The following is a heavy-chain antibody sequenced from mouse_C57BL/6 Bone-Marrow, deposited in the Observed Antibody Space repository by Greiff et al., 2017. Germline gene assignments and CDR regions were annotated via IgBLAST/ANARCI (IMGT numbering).Heavy chain of an antibody. Sequence: QVQLQQPGAELVRPGSSVKLSCKASGYTFTSYWMHWVKQRPIQGLEWIGNIDPSDSETHYNQKFKDKATLTVDKSSSTAYMQLSSLTSEDSAVYYCARGRGPGVYFDYWGQGTTLTVSS. J-gene: IGHJ2*01. CDR2: IDPSDSET. CDR3: ARGRGPGVYFDY. V-gene: IGHV1-52*01. CDR1: GYTFTSYW.